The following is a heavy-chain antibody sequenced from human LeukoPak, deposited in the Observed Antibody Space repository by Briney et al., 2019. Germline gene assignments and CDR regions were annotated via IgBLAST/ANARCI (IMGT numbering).Heavy chain of an antibody. D-gene: IGHD2-2*01. V-gene: IGHV3-21*01. CDR3: ARGNEASAIECAFDV. Sequence: SGGSLRLSCAASGFTFSSFTMNWVRQVPGKGLEWVSLISSSGYFTYYADSVKGRFTISRDNARNSLSLQLSSLRAEDTAVYYCARGNEASAIECAFDVWGQGTVVTVSS. CDR2: ISSSGYFT. CDR1: GFTFSSFT. J-gene: IGHJ3*01.